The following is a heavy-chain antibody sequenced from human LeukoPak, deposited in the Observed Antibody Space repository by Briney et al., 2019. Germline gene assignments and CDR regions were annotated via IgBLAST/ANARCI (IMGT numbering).Heavy chain of an antibody. CDR2: IYHSGST. CDR1: GYSISSGYY. J-gene: IGHJ4*02. D-gene: IGHD2-2*02. V-gene: IGHV4-38-2*02. Sequence: SETLSLTCAVSGYSISSGYYWGWIRQPPGKGLEWIGSIYHSGSTYYNPSLKSRVTISVDTSKNQFSLKLSSVPAAATAAYYCARDGRYCSSTSCYTGAYLDYGAQGTLVTVSS. CDR3: ARDGRYCSSTSCYTGAYLDY.